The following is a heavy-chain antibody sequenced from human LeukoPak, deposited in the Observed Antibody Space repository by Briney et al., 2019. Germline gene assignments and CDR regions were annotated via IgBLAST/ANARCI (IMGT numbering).Heavy chain of an antibody. V-gene: IGHV1-46*01. CDR3: ARGPRSSGWIEDP. CDR2: INPSGGST. J-gene: IGHJ5*02. D-gene: IGHD6-19*01. Sequence: GPVKVSCKASGYAFTTYYMHWVRQAPGQGLEWMGIINPSGGSTSNAQKFQGRVTMTRDTSTSTVYMELSSLRSEDTAVYYCARGPRSSGWIEDPWGQGTLVTVSS. CDR1: GYAFTTYY.